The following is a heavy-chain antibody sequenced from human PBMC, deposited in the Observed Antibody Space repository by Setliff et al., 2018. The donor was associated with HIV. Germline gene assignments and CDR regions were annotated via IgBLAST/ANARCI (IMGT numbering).Heavy chain of an antibody. Sequence: GGSLRLSCVASKFIFSSYSMSWVRQAPGKGLEWVANIKQDGREKYYADSVKGRFTISRDNSKNTLYLQMNSLRAEDTAVYYCAKDRWGGKPYYFDYWGQGTLVTVSS. CDR3: AKDRWGGKPYYFDY. CDR2: IKQDGREK. D-gene: IGHD7-27*01. CDR1: KFIFSSYS. J-gene: IGHJ4*02. V-gene: IGHV3-7*01.